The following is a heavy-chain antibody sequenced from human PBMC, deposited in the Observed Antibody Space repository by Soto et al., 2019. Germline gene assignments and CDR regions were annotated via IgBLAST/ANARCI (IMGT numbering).Heavy chain of an antibody. CDR1: GASISSGDYF. CDR2: IYKSGSA. J-gene: IGHJ4*02. V-gene: IGHV4-30-4*01. D-gene: IGHD3-22*01. Sequence: QVQLQESGPGLVKPSQTLSLTCTVSGASISSGDYFWSWIRQPPGKGPQWIGYIYKSGSAYYNPSLDSRFTLSVGTSKNHFSLKLSSVTAADTAGYYCAREGSSGHEFVFDSWGQGTLVTVSS. CDR3: AREGSSGHEFVFDS.